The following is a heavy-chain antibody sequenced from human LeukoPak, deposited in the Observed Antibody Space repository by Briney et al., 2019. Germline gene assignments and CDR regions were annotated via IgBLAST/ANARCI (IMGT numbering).Heavy chain of an antibody. V-gene: IGHV4-39*01. D-gene: IGHD3-22*01. CDR3: ARQYYDSTGYYYFDH. J-gene: IGHJ4*02. CDR1: GEAITGSSYL. CDR2: LYYTGTT. Sequence: SSQTLSLTCAVSGEAITGSSYLWGWIRQAPGKGLEWIGSLYYTGTTHSSPSLKSRVTMSADTSQNQFSLKLNSVTAADTAVYYCARQYYDSTGYYYFDHWGQGTLVTVSS.